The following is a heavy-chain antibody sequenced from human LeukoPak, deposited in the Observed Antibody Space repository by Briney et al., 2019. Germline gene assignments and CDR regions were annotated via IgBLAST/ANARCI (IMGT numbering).Heavy chain of an antibody. V-gene: IGHV3-9*01. J-gene: IGHJ6*02. CDR2: ISWNSGSI. D-gene: IGHD2-2*02. CDR3: AKDGVVVVPAAIPPPYYYGMDV. CDR1: GFTFDDYA. Sequence: GGSLRLSCAASGFTFDDYAMHWVRQAPGKGLEWVSGISWNSGSIGYADSVKGRFTISRDNAKNSLYLQMNSLRAEDTAVYYCAKDGVVVVPAAIPPPYYYGMDVWGQGTTVTVSS.